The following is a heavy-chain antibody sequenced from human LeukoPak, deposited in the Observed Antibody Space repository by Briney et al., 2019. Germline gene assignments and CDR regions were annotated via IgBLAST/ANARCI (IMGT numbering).Heavy chain of an antibody. CDR2: ISAYNGNT. V-gene: IGHV1-18*01. D-gene: IGHD3-10*01. Sequence: GASVKVSCKASGYTFTSYDINWVRQAPGQGLEWMGWISAYNGNTNYAQKLQGRVTMTTDTSTSTAYMELRSLRSDDTAVYYCARSKRPAYYYGSGSYYSDYWGQGTLVTVSS. CDR3: ARSKRPAYYYGSGSYYSDY. CDR1: GYTFTSYD. J-gene: IGHJ4*02.